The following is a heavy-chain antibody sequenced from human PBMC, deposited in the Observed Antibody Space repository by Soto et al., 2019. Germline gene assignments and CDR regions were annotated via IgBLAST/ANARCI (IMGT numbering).Heavy chain of an antibody. CDR2: IYQSGNT. J-gene: IGHJ4*02. CDR1: NYSISSGYH. V-gene: IGHV4-38-2*02. CDR3: VRGKVNFDF. Sequence: SETLSLTCIVSNYSISSGYHWGWIRQPPGKGLEGIGTIYQSGNTYQNPSLKSRVILSIDTSKNQFSLNLRNVTAADTAVYYCVRGKVNFDFWGTGILVTVSS.